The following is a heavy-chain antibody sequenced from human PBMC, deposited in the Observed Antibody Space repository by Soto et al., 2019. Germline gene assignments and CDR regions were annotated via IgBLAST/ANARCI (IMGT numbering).Heavy chain of an antibody. CDR3: ARDLGGMRFDWLLSDYYGMDV. V-gene: IGHV3-33*01. CDR2: IWYDGSNK. J-gene: IGHJ6*02. CDR1: GFTFSSYG. Sequence: QPGGSLRLSCAASGFTFSSYGMHWVRQAPGKGLEWVAVIWYDGSNKYYADSVKGRFTISRDNSKNTLYLQMNSLRAEDTAVYYYARDLGGMRFDWLLSDYYGMDVWGQGTTVTVSS. D-gene: IGHD3-9*01.